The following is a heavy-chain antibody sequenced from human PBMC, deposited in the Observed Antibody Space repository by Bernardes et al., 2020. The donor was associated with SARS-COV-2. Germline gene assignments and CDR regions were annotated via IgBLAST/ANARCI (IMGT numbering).Heavy chain of an antibody. J-gene: IGHJ4*02. D-gene: IGHD2-2*02. CDR3: ARVWECSSSSCYMTLDY. CDR1: GYTFTSYV. V-gene: IGHV1-18*04. CDR2: IRVYNGKT. Sequence: SVKVSCKASGYTFTSYVISWVRQAPGQGLEWMGWIRVYNGKTNYAQRLQGRVTMTTDASTSTAYMELRSLRSDDTAVYYCARVWECSSSSCYMTLDYWGQGTLVTVSS.